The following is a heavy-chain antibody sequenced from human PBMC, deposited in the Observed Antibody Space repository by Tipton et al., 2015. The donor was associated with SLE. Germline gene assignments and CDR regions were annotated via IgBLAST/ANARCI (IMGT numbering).Heavy chain of an antibody. CDR1: GGSISSSSYY. CDR3: ARARGYSYGYGPYYYYTDV. V-gene: IGHV4-61*05. J-gene: IGHJ6*03. D-gene: IGHD5-18*01. CDR2: IYYSGST. Sequence: TLSLTCTVSGGSISSSSYYWGWIRQPPGKGLEWIGYIYYSGSTNYNPSLKSRVTISVDTSKNQFSLKLSSVTAADTAVYYCARARGYSYGYGPYYYYTDVWGKGTTVTVSS.